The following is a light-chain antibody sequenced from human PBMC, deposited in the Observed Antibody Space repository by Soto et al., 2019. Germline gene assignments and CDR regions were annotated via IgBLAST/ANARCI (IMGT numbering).Light chain of an antibody. V-gene: IGLV2-8*01. J-gene: IGLJ2*01. CDR3: SSYAGNNNVV. Sequence: QSALTQPPSASGSPGQSVTISCTGTSSDVGGYTYVSWYQQHPGKAPKLIIYEVTKRPSGVPDRFSGSKSGSTASLTVSGLQAEDEADYYCSSYAGNNNVVFGGGTKLTV. CDR2: EVT. CDR1: SSDVGGYTY.